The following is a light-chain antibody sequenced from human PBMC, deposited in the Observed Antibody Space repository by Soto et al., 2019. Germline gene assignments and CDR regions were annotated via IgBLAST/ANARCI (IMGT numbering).Light chain of an antibody. Sequence: EIVLTQSPATLSLSPGERATLSCRASQSVSSYLAWYQQKPGQAPRLLIYDASNRATGIPARFSGSGSGTDFPLTISILEPEDFAVYYFQQRSNWPRTFGQGTTVEIK. CDR3: QQRSNWPRT. V-gene: IGKV3-11*01. CDR2: DAS. CDR1: QSVSSY. J-gene: IGKJ1*01.